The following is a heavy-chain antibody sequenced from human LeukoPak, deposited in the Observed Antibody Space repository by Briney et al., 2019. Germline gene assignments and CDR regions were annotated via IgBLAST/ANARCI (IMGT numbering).Heavy chain of an antibody. CDR1: GGSISSYY. D-gene: IGHD3-16*01. CDR2: IYYSGST. J-gene: IGHJ4*02. Sequence: SETLSLTCTVSGGSISSYYWSWIRQPPGKGLEWIGYIYYSGSTNYNPSLKSRVTISVDTSKNQFSLKLSSVTSADTAVYFCARDGAPGGSAYFDYWGQGTLVTVSS. CDR3: ARDGAPGGSAYFDY. V-gene: IGHV4-59*01.